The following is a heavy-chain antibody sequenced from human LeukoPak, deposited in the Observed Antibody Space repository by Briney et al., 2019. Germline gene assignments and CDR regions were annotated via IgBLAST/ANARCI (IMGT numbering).Heavy chain of an antibody. CDR3: ARGPYIVVVPPKRNWFDP. J-gene: IGHJ5*02. V-gene: IGHV4-34*01. D-gene: IGHD2-2*01. CDR1: GGSFSGYY. Sequence: KPSETLSLTCAVYGGSFSGYYWSWIRQPPGKGLEWIGEINHSGSTNYNPSLKSRVTKSVDTSKNQFSLKLSSVTAADTAVYYCARGPYIVVVPPKRNWFDPWGQGTLVTVSS. CDR2: INHSGST.